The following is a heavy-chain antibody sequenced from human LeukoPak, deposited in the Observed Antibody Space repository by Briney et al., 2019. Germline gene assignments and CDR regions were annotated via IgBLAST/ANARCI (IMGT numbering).Heavy chain of an antibody. J-gene: IGHJ4*02. CDR3: ARDVRFLDY. CDR2: IYYSGST. Sequence: SETLSLTYTVSGGSISSYYWSWIRQPPGKGLEWIGYIYYSGSTNYNPSLKSRVTISVDTSKNQFSLKLSSVTAADTAVYYCARDVRFLDYWGQGTLVTVSS. CDR1: GGSISSYY. V-gene: IGHV4-59*01. D-gene: IGHD3-10*02.